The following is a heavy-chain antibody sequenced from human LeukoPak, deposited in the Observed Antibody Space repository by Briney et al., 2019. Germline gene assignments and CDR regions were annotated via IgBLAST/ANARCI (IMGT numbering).Heavy chain of an antibody. CDR2: IYHSGST. J-gene: IGHJ4*02. Sequence: PSETLSLTCAVSGGSISSGGYSWSWIRQPPGKGLEWIGYIYHSGSTYYNPSLKSRVTISVDRSKNQFSLKLSSATAADTAVYYCAREVHNYGSYYFDYWGQGTLVTVSS. CDR3: AREVHNYGSYYFDY. D-gene: IGHD3-10*01. CDR1: GGSISSGGYS. V-gene: IGHV4-30-2*01.